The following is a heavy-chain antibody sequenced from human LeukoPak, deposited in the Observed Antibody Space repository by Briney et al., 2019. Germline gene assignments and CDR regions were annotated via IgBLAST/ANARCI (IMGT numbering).Heavy chain of an antibody. V-gene: IGHV3-64D*06. CDR1: GFIFSKCW. Sequence: GGSLRLSCAASGFIFSKCWMSWVRQAPGKGLEHVSTIGSDGDGTYYADSVKDRFIISRDNSKNAVYLQMSSLRPEDTAVYYCVSPVFINFWGQGTLVTVSS. CDR2: IGSDGDGT. CDR3: VSPVFINF. J-gene: IGHJ4*01. D-gene: IGHD1-14*01.